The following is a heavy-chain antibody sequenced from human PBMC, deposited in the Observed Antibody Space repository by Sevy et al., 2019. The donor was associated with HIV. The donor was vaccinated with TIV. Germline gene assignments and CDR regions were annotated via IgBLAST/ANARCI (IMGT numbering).Heavy chain of an antibody. D-gene: IGHD4-17*01. CDR2: TRKKANSYTT. J-gene: IGHJ4*02. Sequence: GGSLRLSCAASGFTFSDHYMDWVRQAPGKGREWVGSTRKKANSYTTEYAASGKGRFTISRDDSKNSLYLQMNSLKTEDTAVYYCARGAYGDYFFDYWGQGTLVTVSS. CDR3: ARGAYGDYFFDY. V-gene: IGHV3-72*01. CDR1: GFTFSDHY.